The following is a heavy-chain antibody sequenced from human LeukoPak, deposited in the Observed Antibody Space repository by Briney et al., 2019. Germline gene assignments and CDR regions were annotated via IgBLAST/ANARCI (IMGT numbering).Heavy chain of an antibody. V-gene: IGHV3-53*01. CDR3: ARDLDGPENY. CDR2: IFSGGGT. Sequence: PGGSLRLSCAVSGVTVSSTDMSWVRQAPGKGLEWVSIIFSGGGTYYTGSVKGRFTISRDNSKNTLYLQMNSLGAEDTAVYFCARDLDGPENYWGQGTLVTVSS. J-gene: IGHJ4*02. CDR1: GVTVSSTD. D-gene: IGHD3-3*01.